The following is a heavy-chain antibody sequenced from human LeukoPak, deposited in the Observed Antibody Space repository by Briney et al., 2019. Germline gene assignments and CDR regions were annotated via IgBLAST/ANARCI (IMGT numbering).Heavy chain of an antibody. Sequence: SETLSLTCTVSGGAISTSSNYWGWIRQPPGKGLEWIGTIYYRGNTYYNPALKSRVTKSVDTSKDQFSLKLSSVTAADTAVYFCARGLRYSSGWYGEYYFDYWGQGTLVTVSS. J-gene: IGHJ4*02. CDR3: ARGLRYSSGWYGEYYFDY. CDR1: GGAISTSSNY. D-gene: IGHD6-19*01. CDR2: IYYRGNT. V-gene: IGHV4-39*01.